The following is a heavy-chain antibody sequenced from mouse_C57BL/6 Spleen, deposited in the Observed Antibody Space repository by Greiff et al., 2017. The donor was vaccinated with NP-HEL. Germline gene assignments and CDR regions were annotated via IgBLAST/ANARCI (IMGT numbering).Heavy chain of an antibody. V-gene: IGHV1-54*01. Sequence: VQLQQSGAELVRPGTSVKVSCKASGYAFTNYLIEWVKQRPGQGLEWIGVINPGSGGTNYNEKFKGKATLTADKSSSTAYMQLSSLTSEDSAVYFCARHGSRGRDYWGQGPSVTVSS. CDR2: INPGSGGT. J-gene: IGHJ4*01. CDR3: ARHGSRGRDY. CDR1: GYAFTNYL. D-gene: IGHD1-1*01.